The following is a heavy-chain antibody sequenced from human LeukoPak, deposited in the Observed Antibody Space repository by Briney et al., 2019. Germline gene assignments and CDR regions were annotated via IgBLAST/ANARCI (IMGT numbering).Heavy chain of an antibody. CDR2: IYHSGST. Sequence: SETLSLTCAVSGYSISSGYHWGWIRQPPGKGLEWIGSIYHSGSTYYNPSLKSRVTISVDTSKNQFSLKLSSVTAADTAVYYCARGFSSGWYVYFDYWGQGTPVTVSS. D-gene: IGHD6-19*01. CDR3: ARGFSSGWYVYFDY. V-gene: IGHV4-38-2*01. CDR1: GYSISSGYH. J-gene: IGHJ4*02.